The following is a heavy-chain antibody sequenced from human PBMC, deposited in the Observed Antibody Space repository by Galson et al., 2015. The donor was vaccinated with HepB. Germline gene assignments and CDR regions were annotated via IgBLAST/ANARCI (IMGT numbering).Heavy chain of an antibody. CDR2: IKQDGSEK. CDR3: ARDQGVYIWGSYRYNWFDP. J-gene: IGHJ5*02. Sequence: SLRLSCAASGFTFSSYWMSWVRQAPGKGLEWVANIKQDGSEKYYVDSVKGRFTISRDNAKNSLYLQMNSLRAEDTAVYYCARDQGVYIWGSYRYNWFDPWGQGTLVTVSS. CDR1: GFTFSSYW. V-gene: IGHV3-7*01. D-gene: IGHD3-16*02.